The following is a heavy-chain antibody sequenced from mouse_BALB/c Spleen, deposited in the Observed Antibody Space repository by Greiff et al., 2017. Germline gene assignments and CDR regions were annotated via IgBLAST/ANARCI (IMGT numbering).Heavy chain of an antibody. D-gene: IGHD1-1*01. CDR1: GYTFTDYE. J-gene: IGHJ1*01. CDR3: TRDYYGSRPYFDV. Sequence: QVQLQQSGAELVRPGASVTLSCKASGYTFTDYEMHWVKQTPVHGLEWIGAIDPETGGTAYNQKFKGKATLTADKSSSTAYMELRSLTSEDSAVYYWTRDYYGSRPYFDVWGAGTTVTVSS. CDR2: IDPETGGT. V-gene: IGHV1-15*01.